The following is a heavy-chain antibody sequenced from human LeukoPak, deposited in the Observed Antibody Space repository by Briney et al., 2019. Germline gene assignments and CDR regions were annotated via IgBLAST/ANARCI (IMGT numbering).Heavy chain of an antibody. J-gene: IGHJ4*02. D-gene: IGHD2-2*01. V-gene: IGHV3-23*01. Sequence: GGSLRLSCAASGFTFSSYAMTWVRQAPGKGLEWVSAISGSGGSTYYADSVKGRFTIFRDNSKNTLYLQMNSLRAEDTAVYYCAKGPVDCSSTSCPLGYWGQGTLVTVSS. CDR1: GFTFSSYA. CDR2: ISGSGGST. CDR3: AKGPVDCSSTSCPLGY.